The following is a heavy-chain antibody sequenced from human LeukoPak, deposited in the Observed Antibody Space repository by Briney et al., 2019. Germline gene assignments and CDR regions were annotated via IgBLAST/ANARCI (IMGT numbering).Heavy chain of an antibody. CDR2: IRYDGSIK. Sequence: PGGSLRLSCAASGFTFNSYGMHWVRQAPGKGLDWVAFIRYDGSIKHYADSVQGRFTISRDNSKNTLFLQMNGLRPEDTALYYCGKGSSTSGCPDYWGQGTLVTVSS. CDR3: GKGSSTSGCPDY. V-gene: IGHV3-30*02. CDR1: GFTFNSYG. J-gene: IGHJ4*02. D-gene: IGHD6-19*01.